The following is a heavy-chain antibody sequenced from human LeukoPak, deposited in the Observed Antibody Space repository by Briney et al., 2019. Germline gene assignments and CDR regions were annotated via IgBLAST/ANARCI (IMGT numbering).Heavy chain of an antibody. D-gene: IGHD6-19*01. CDR1: AFIFSSYA. CDR2: ISGGGGST. Sequence: GGSQRLSCVASAFIFSSYAMSWVRQAPGKGLEWVPGISGGGGSTYNADSVKGRFTIYRDNSKNTLYLQMNSLRAEDTAVYYCAKGAGSGRFDAFDIWGQGTMVTVYS. CDR3: AKGAGSGRFDAFDI. J-gene: IGHJ3*02. V-gene: IGHV3-23*01.